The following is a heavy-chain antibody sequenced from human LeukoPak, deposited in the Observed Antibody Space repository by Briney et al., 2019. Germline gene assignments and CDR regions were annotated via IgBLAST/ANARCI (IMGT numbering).Heavy chain of an antibody. CDR3: ARGDYYGSGSLDY. CDR2: IIPIFGTA. Sequence: SVKVSCKASGGTFSSYAISWVRQAPGQGLEWMGGIIPIFGTANYAQKFQGRVTITADESTSTAYMELSSLRSEDTAVYYCARGDYYGSGSLDYWGQGTLVTVSS. V-gene: IGHV1-69*13. D-gene: IGHD3-10*01. CDR1: GGTFSSYA. J-gene: IGHJ4*02.